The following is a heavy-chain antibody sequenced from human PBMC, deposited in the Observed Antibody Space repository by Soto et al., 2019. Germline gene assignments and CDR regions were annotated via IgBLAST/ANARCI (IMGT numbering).Heavy chain of an antibody. CDR2: IYYSGST. Sequence: QVQLQESGPGLVKPSQTLSLTCTVSGGSISSGGYYWSWIRQHPGKGLEWIGYIYYSGSTYYNPSLKSRVTISVDTSKNQFSLKLSSVTAADTAVYYCARTVVNLHYYGMDVWGQGTTVTVSS. D-gene: IGHD2-15*01. CDR1: GGSISSGGYY. CDR3: ARTVVNLHYYGMDV. V-gene: IGHV4-31*03. J-gene: IGHJ6*02.